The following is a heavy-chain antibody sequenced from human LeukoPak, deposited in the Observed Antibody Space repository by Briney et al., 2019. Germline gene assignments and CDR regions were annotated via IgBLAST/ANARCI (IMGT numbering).Heavy chain of an antibody. CDR3: SSLLGDLLLSL. CDR2: KRRGRNNI. CDR1: EFIFSNYE. D-gene: IGHD1-26*01. J-gene: IGHJ3*01. Sequence: PGGSLRLSCAASEFIFSNYEVNWFRQAPGKGLEWISYKRRGRNNIYYSDSVKGRFAVSIDPAKNSVYLQMISLRDEDTAVYYRSSLLGDLLLSLWGQGTMVTVSS. V-gene: IGHV3-48*03.